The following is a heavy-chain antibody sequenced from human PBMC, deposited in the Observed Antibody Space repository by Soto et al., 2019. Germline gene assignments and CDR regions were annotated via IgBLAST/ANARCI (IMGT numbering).Heavy chain of an antibody. Sequence: QVQLVQSGAEVKKPGSSVKVSCKASGGPFSNDIITWVRQAPGQGLEWVGRIIPLLNTATYAQKFQGRLTITADRSTGTAYMELNSLKSEDTAVYYCARDSPIGSTFSGYDAIDYWGQGTLVTVSS. CDR1: GGPFSNDI. J-gene: IGHJ4*02. D-gene: IGHD5-12*01. V-gene: IGHV1-69*08. CDR3: ARDSPIGSTFSGYDAIDY. CDR2: IIPLLNTA.